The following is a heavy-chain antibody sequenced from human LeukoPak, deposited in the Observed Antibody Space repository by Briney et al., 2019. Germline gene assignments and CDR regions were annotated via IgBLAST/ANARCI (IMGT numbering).Heavy chain of an antibody. V-gene: IGHV3-9*01. J-gene: IGHJ4*02. CDR2: ISWNSGSI. CDR3: ARDLWFGDLIDY. D-gene: IGHD3-10*01. CDR1: GFTFDDYA. Sequence: GGSLRLSCAASGFTFDDYAMHWVRQAPGKGLEWVSGISWNSGSIGYADSVKGRFTISRDNAKNSLYLQMNSLRAEDTAVYYCARDLWFGDLIDYWGQGTLVTVSS.